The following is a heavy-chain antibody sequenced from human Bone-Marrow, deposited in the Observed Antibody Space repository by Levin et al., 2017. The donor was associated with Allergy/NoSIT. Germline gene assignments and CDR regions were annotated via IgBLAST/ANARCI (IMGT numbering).Heavy chain of an antibody. J-gene: IGHJ3*01. CDR1: GFSLATSGVG. CDR2: IFWDDDK. Sequence: QTLSLPCSFSGFSLATSGVGVSWIRQPPGKALEWLALIFWDDDKRYSPSLERRLTITKDTSRNQVVLTMTHLDPVDTATYYGAHRRQGYTYTPDAFDFWGQGTMVTVSS. D-gene: IGHD5-18*01. CDR3: AHRRQGYTYTPDAFDF. V-gene: IGHV2-5*02.